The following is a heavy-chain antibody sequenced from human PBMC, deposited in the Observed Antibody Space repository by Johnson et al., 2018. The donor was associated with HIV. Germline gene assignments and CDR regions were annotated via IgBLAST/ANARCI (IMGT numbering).Heavy chain of an antibody. Sequence: LVESGGGLVQPGGSLRLSCAASGFTFDTSWMNWVRQAPGRGLEWVANIKYDGGRIQYVDSVKGRFTISRDNAKNSLYLQMNSLRAEDTAVYYCARPVVAPPDYGGNPGAFDICGQGTMVTVSS. J-gene: IGHJ3*02. CDR3: ARPVVAPPDYGGNPGAFDI. CDR1: GFTFDTSW. V-gene: IGHV3-7*01. CDR2: IKYDGGRI. D-gene: IGHD4-23*01.